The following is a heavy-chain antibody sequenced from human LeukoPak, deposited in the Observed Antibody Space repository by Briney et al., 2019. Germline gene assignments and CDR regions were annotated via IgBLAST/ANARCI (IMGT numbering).Heavy chain of an antibody. CDR3: AGTYYYDSSAPMGDY. D-gene: IGHD3-22*01. J-gene: IGHJ4*02. CDR1: GGSISSYY. V-gene: IGHV4-59*08. Sequence: SETLPLTCTVSGGSISSYYWSWIRQPPGKGLEWIGYIYYSGSTNYNPSLKSRVTISVDTSKNQFSLKLSSVTAADTAVYYCAGTYYYDSSAPMGDYWGQGTLVTVSS. CDR2: IYYSGST.